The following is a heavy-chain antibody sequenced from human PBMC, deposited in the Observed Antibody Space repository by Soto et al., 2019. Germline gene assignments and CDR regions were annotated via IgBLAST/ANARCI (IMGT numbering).Heavy chain of an antibody. CDR3: TRGSFLESSYMDV. D-gene: IGHD3-3*01. CDR2: INPSGTIT. Sequence: ASVKVSCKASGYTFNRYYMHWVRQAPGQGLEWMGMINPSGTITSYAQKFQGRVTMARDTSTSTLYMDLSSLTSEDTAVYYCTRGSFLESSYMDVLGQGTTVTVCS. V-gene: IGHV1-46*02. CDR1: GYTFNRYY. J-gene: IGHJ6*02.